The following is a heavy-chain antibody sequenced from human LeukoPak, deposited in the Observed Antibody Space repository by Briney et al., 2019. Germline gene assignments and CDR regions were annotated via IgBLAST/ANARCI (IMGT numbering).Heavy chain of an antibody. Sequence: GESLKIPCTGSGYSFTTYWIGWVRQMSGKGLEWMGIIYPDDSDTKYSPSFQGQVTISADKSISTAYLQWSSLKASDTAMYYCARQGGRWAFFDYWGQGTLVTVSS. CDR3: ARQGGRWAFFDY. V-gene: IGHV5-51*01. CDR2: IYPDDSDT. D-gene: IGHD6-19*01. J-gene: IGHJ4*02. CDR1: GYSFTTYW.